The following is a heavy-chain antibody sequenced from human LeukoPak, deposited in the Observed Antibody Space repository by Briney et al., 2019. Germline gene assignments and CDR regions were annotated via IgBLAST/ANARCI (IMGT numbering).Heavy chain of an antibody. D-gene: IGHD6-13*01. CDR2: ISGSGGST. CDR1: GFTFSSYA. Sequence: GGSLRHSCAASGFTFSSYAMSWVRQAPGKGLEWVSAISGSGGSTYYADSVKGRFTISRDNSKNTLYLQMNSLRAEDTAVYYCAKRRYSSSWGADYWGQGTLVTVSS. CDR3: AKRRYSSSWGADY. J-gene: IGHJ4*02. V-gene: IGHV3-23*01.